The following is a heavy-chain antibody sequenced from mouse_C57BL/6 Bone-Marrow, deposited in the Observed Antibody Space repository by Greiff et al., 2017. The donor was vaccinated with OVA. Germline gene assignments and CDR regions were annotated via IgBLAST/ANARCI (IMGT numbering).Heavy chain of an antibody. CDR3: ARWITTVVAPYYYAMDY. J-gene: IGHJ4*01. CDR1: GYTFTDYN. Sequence: VQLQQSGPELVKPGASVKIPCKASGYTFTDYNMDWVKQSHGKSLEWIGDINPNNGGTIYNQKFKGKATLTVDKSSSTAYMELRSLTSEDTAVYYCARWITTVVAPYYYAMDYWGQGTSVTVSS. V-gene: IGHV1-18*01. CDR2: INPNNGGT. D-gene: IGHD1-1*01.